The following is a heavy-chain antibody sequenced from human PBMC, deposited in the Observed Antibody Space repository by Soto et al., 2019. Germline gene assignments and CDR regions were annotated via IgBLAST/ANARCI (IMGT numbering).Heavy chain of an antibody. CDR3: ARVRYDTLTAYSYYFDY. J-gene: IGHJ4*02. D-gene: IGHD3-9*01. V-gene: IGHV4-59*01. CDR2: IYYSGST. CDR1: GGSISSDS. Sequence: QVQLQESGPGLVKPSETLSLTCTVSGGSISSDSWSWIRQPPGKGLEWLAYIYYSGSTNYNPSLKSRVTISIDTSKIQLSLKLSSVTAADTAVYYCARVRYDTLTAYSYYFDYWGQGTLVTVSS.